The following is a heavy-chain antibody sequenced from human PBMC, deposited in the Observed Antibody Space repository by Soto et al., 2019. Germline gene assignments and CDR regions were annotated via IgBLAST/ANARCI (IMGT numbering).Heavy chain of an antibody. V-gene: IGHV3-74*01. CDR3: AKDLTSGSYSYFDY. J-gene: IGHJ4*02. CDR1: GFVFTNFW. Sequence: GGSLRLSCEASGFVFTNFWMHWVRHVPGKGLVWVARIDTSGHSTNYAESVKGRFTISRDNSENTLYLQMNSLRAEDTAVFYCAKDLTSGSYSYFDYWGQGALVTVSS. CDR2: IDTSGHST. D-gene: IGHD1-26*01.